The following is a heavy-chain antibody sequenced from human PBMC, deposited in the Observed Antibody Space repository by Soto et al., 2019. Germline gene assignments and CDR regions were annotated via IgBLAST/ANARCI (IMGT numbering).Heavy chain of an antibody. CDR1: GGTFSSYA. D-gene: IGHD2-15*01. V-gene: IGHV1-69*12. Sequence: QVQLVQSGAEVKKPGSSVKVSCKASGGTFSSYAISWVRQAPGQGLEWMGGIIPIFGTANYAQKFQGRVTITADESXTTAYMELSSLRSEDTAVYYCASIVGCSGGSCYQNYWGQGTLVTVSS. CDR3: ASIVGCSGGSCYQNY. CDR2: IIPIFGTA. J-gene: IGHJ4*02.